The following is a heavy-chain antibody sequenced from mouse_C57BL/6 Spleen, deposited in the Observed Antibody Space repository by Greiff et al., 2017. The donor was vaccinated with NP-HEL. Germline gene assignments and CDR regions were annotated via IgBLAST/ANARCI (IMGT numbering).Heavy chain of an antibody. CDR1: GYSITSGYY. D-gene: IGHD1-1*01. Sequence: EVHLVESGPGLVKPSQSLSLTCSVTGYSITSGYYWNWIRQFPGNKLEWMGYISYDGSNNYNPSLKNRISITRDTSKNQFFLKLNSVTTENTATYYCAREGDYYGSSRGFAYWGQGTLVTVSA. CDR3: AREGDYYGSSRGFAY. J-gene: IGHJ3*01. V-gene: IGHV3-6*01. CDR2: ISYDGSN.